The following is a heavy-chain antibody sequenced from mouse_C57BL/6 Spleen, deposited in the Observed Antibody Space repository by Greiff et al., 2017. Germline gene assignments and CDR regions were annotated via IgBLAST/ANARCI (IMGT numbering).Heavy chain of an antibody. CDR1: GFTFSSYA. CDR2: ISDGGSYT. CDR3: ARDSYGSSLDWYFDV. V-gene: IGHV5-4*01. J-gene: IGHJ1*03. Sequence: EVKLVESGGGLVKPGGSLTLSCAASGFTFSSYAMSWVRQTPEKRLEWVATISDGGSYTYYPDNVKGRFTISRDNAKNNLYLQMSHLKSEDTAMYYCARDSYGSSLDWYFDVWGTGTTVTVSS. D-gene: IGHD1-1*01.